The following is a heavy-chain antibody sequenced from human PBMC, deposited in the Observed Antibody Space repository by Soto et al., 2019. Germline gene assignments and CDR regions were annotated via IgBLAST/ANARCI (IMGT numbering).Heavy chain of an antibody. CDR1: GGSISRYR. V-gene: IGHV4-59*01. J-gene: IGHJ5*02. Sequence: QVQLQEPGPGLVKPSETLSLTCVVSGGSISRYRWSWIRQPPGKGLEWIGYIFYNGTTSYNSSLKSRVTISVDLSKNHLSLTLASGTAADTAVYYCARSFFPWGQGTLVVVSS. CDR2: IFYNGTT. CDR3: ARSFFP.